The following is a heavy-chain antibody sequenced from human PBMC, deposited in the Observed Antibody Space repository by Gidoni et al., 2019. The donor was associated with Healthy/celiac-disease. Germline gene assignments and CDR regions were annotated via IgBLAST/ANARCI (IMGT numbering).Heavy chain of an antibody. CDR3: ARLPWLPYLYYFDY. CDR1: GYSFPSYW. V-gene: IGHV5-51*01. CDR2: IYPGDSDT. J-gene: IGHJ4*02. Sequence: ELQLVQSGAEVKTPGESLKISCKGSGYSFPSYWIGWVRQLPGKGLERMGIIYPGDSDTRYSPSFQGQVTISADKSISTAYLQWSSLKASDTAMYYCARLPWLPYLYYFDYWGQGTLVTVSS. D-gene: IGHD1-26*01.